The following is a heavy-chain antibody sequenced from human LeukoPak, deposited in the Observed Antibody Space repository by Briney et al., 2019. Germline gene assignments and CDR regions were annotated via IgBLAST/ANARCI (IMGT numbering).Heavy chain of an antibody. CDR1: GDSISSSNW. Sequence: PSGTLSLTCAVSGDSISSSNWWSWVRQPPGKGLEWIGEIYHSGSTNYNPSLKSRVTISVDKSKNHFSLKLSSVTAADTAMYYCARGRYHQPLQFDYWGQGTLVTVSS. J-gene: IGHJ4*02. D-gene: IGHD2-2*01. V-gene: IGHV4-4*02. CDR3: ARGRYHQPLQFDY. CDR2: IYHSGST.